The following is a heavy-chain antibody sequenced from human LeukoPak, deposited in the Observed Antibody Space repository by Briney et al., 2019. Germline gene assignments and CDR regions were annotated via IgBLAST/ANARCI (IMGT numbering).Heavy chain of an antibody. CDR2: MNPNSGNT. CDR1: GYTFTSYD. V-gene: IGHV1-8*01. Sequence: GASVKVSRKASGYTFTSYDINWVRQATGQGLEWMGWMNPNSGNTGYAQKFQGRVTMTRNTSISTAYMELSSLRSEDTAVYYCARVLYSSGWYWFDPWGQGTLVTVSS. J-gene: IGHJ5*02. D-gene: IGHD6-19*01. CDR3: ARVLYSSGWYWFDP.